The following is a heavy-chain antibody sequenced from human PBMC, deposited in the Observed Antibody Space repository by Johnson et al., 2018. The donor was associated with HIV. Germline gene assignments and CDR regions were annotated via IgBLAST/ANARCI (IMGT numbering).Heavy chain of an antibody. Sequence: VQLVESGGGLVQPGGSLRLSCAASGFTFSSYAMHWVRQAPGKGLEYVSAISSNGGSTYYANSVKGRFTISRDNYKNTLYLQMGSLRAEDMAVYYCARCGELRAFDIWGQGTMVTVSS. CDR1: GFTFSSYA. D-gene: IGHD1-26*01. CDR3: ARCGELRAFDI. J-gene: IGHJ3*02. CDR2: ISSNGGST. V-gene: IGHV3-64*01.